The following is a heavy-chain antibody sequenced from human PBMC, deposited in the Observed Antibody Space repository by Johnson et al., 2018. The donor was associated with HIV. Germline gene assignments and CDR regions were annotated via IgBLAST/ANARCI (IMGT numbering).Heavy chain of an antibody. CDR3: ARDRYYYGSGSRDAFDI. CDR2: ISYDGSNK. V-gene: IGHV3-30*04. J-gene: IGHJ3*02. Sequence: QMLLVESGGGVVQPGRSLRLSCAASGFTFSSYAMHWVRQAPGKGLEWVAVISYDGSNKYYADSVKGRFTLSSDNSKNTLYLQMNSLRAEDTAVYYCARDRYYYGSGSRDAFDIWGQGTMVTVSS. D-gene: IGHD3-10*01. CDR1: GFTFSSYA.